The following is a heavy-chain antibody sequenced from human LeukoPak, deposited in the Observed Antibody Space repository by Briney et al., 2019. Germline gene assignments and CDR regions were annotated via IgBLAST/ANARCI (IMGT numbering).Heavy chain of an antibody. J-gene: IGHJ4*02. CDR1: GGSFSGYY. CDR3: RTDSLVGATSLDY. Sequence: PSETLSLTCAVYGGSFSGYYWSWIRQPPGKGLEWIGEINHSGSTNYSPSLKSRVTISVDTSKNQFSLRLSSVTAADTAVYYCRTDSLVGATSLDYWGQGTLVTVSS. CDR2: INHSGST. V-gene: IGHV4-34*01. D-gene: IGHD1-26*01.